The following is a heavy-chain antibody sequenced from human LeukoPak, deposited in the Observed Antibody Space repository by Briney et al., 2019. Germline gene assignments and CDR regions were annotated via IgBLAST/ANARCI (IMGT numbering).Heavy chain of an antibody. V-gene: IGHV3-33*01. Sequence: GRSLRLSCAASGFTFSSYGMHWVRQAPGKGLEWVALIWNDGSYKYYVDSVKGRFAISRDNSKNTLYLQMNSLRAEDTAVYYCARDYGGTVTNPGGFDYWGQGTLVTVSS. CDR1: GFTFSSYG. CDR2: IWNDGSYK. D-gene: IGHD4-17*01. J-gene: IGHJ4*02. CDR3: ARDYGGTVTNPGGFDY.